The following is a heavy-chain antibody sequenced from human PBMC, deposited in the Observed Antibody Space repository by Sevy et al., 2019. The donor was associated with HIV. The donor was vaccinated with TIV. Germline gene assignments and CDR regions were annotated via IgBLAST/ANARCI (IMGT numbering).Heavy chain of an antibody. Sequence: GGSLRLSCAASGFTFSNYWMSWVRQAPGKGLEWVANIKQDGSEKYYVDSVKGRFSISRDNAKSSLYLQMNSLRDEDTAVYYCARGVSTSGDGGDFDYWGQGTLVTVSS. CDR3: ARGVSTSGDGGDFDY. CDR1: GFTFSNYW. CDR2: IKQDGSEK. J-gene: IGHJ4*02. V-gene: IGHV3-7*04. D-gene: IGHD2-2*01.